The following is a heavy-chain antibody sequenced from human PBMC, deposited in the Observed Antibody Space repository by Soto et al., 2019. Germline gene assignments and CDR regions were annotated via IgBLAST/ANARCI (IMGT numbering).Heavy chain of an antibody. D-gene: IGHD2-21*01. V-gene: IGHV3-7*03. J-gene: IGHJ6*02. Sequence: DVQLAESGGGLVQPGESLRLSCVASGQTFNRYWMSWVRQAPGKGLEWVANIKQDGSEEYYVDSVKGRFTISRDNGKKSLYLQMNSLRAEDTAMYYCVRTHFYSWSFDCYDMDVWAQWSTVIFSS. CDR3: VRTHFYSWSFDCYDMDV. CDR1: GQTFNRYW. CDR2: IKQDGSEE.